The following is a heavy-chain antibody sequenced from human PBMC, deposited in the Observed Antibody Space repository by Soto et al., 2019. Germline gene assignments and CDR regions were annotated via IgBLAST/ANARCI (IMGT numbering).Heavy chain of an antibody. V-gene: IGHV3-23*01. CDR2: IIGSTGST. J-gene: IGHJ4*02. CDR3: AKDYVRDLPGD. Sequence: EVQLLESGGGLVQPGGSLRLSCVSSGFTFSSFAMSWVRQAPGKGLEWVSAIIGSTGSTYYADSVKGRFSISRDNSKNTVYLQMNSLRAEDTALYYCAKDYVRDLPGDWGQGTLVAVSS. D-gene: IGHD3-16*01. CDR1: GFTFSSFA.